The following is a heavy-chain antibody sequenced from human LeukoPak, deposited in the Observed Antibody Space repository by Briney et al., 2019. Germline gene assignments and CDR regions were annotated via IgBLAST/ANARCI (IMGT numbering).Heavy chain of an antibody. CDR1: GFTFSSYW. V-gene: IGHV3-74*01. CDR3: ARDRGVVATLIDY. CDR2: INSDGSST. Sequence: QPGGSLRLSCAASGFTFSSYWMHWVRQAPGKGLVCVSRINSDGSSTSYADSVKGRFTISRDNAKNTLYLQMNSLRAEDTAVYYCARDRGVVATLIDYWGQGTLVTVSS. D-gene: IGHD5-12*01. J-gene: IGHJ4*02.